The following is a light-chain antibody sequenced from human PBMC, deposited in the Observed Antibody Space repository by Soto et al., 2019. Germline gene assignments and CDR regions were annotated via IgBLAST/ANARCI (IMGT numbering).Light chain of an antibody. CDR3: QVWDSSSDQGV. Sequence: SYELTQPPSVSVAPGQTARITCGGNNIGSKTVHWCQQKPGQAPVLVVYDDSDRPSGIPERFSGSNSGNTATLTISRVEAGDEADYYCQVWDSSSDQGVFGTGTKVTV. J-gene: IGLJ1*01. CDR2: DDS. V-gene: IGLV3-21*02. CDR1: NIGSKT.